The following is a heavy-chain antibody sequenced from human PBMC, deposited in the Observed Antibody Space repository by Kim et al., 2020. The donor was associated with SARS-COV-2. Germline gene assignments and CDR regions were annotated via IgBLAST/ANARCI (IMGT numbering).Heavy chain of an antibody. CDR3: ARARITMIVVDAFEI. Sequence: NPSLKSRVTVSADTSKIQFSLNLSSVTAADTAVYYCARARITMIVVDAFEIWGQGTMVTVSS. J-gene: IGHJ3*02. V-gene: IGHV4-31*02. D-gene: IGHD3-22*01.